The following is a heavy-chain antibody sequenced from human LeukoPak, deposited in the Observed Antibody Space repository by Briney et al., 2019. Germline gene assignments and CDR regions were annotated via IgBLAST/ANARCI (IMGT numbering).Heavy chain of an antibody. CDR2: IYYSGST. D-gene: IGHD6-13*01. V-gene: IGHV4-39*01. CDR1: GGSISSSSYY. CDR3: ARRRYSSSWYDY. J-gene: IGHJ4*02. Sequence: SETLSLTCTVSGGSISSSSYYWGWIRQPPGKGLEWIGSIYYSGSTYYNPSLKSRVTISVDASKNQFSLKLSSVTAADTAVYYCARRRYSSSWYDYWGQGTLVTVSS.